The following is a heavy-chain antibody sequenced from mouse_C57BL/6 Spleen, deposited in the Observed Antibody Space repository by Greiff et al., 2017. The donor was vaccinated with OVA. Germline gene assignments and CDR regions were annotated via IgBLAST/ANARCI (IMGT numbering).Heavy chain of an antibody. Sequence: EVQLQQSGPELVKPGASVKISCKASGYTFTDYYMNWVKQSHGQSLEWIGDINPYNGGTSYNQKFKGKATLTVDKSASTAYMELRSLTSEDSAVYYCAREGITTVVAGPPYFDYWGQGTTLTVSS. J-gene: IGHJ2*01. V-gene: IGHV1-26*01. CDR3: AREGITTVVAGPPYFDY. D-gene: IGHD1-1*01. CDR2: INPYNGGT. CDR1: GYTFTDYY.